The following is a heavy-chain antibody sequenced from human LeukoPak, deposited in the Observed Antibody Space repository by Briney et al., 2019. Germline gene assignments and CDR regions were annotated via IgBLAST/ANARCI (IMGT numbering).Heavy chain of an antibody. CDR1: GYTFTGYY. V-gene: IGHV1-2*02. J-gene: IGHJ4*02. CDR2: INPNSGGT. Sequence: GASVKVSCKASGYTFTGYYMYWVRQAPGQGLEWMGWINPNSGGTSYAQKFQGRVTMTRDTSVSTAYMELSRLRSDDTAVYDCARETYYYGSGSFQVFDYWGQGTLVTVSS. D-gene: IGHD3-10*01. CDR3: ARETYYYGSGSFQVFDY.